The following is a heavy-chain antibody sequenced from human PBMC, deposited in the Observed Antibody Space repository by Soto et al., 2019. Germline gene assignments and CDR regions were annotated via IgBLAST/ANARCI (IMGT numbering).Heavy chain of an antibody. CDR2: INQDGSEK. V-gene: IGHV3-7*01. Sequence: GGSLRLSCAASGFTFSSYWMSSVRQAPGKGLEWVANINQDGSEKYYADSVKGRFTISRDNTRLYLQMDRLRAEDTTVYYCARGPTSSSMNYYYYMDVWGKGTTVTVS. D-gene: IGHD6-6*01. CDR1: GFTFSSYW. J-gene: IGHJ6*03. CDR3: ARGPTSSSMNYYYYMDV.